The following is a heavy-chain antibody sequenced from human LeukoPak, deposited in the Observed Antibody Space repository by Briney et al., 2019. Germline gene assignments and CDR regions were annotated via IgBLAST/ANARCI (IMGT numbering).Heavy chain of an antibody. J-gene: IGHJ3*01. CDR2: ISSSSSYI. Sequence: PGGSLRLSCAASGFTFSSYSMNWVRQAPGKGLEWVSSISSSSSYIYYADSVKGRFTISRDNAKNSLYLQMNSLKTEDTAVYYCTTEGYTYGFHSFGFWGQGTMVTVSS. CDR3: TTEGYTYGFHSFGF. V-gene: IGHV3-21*03. CDR1: GFTFSSYS. D-gene: IGHD5-18*01.